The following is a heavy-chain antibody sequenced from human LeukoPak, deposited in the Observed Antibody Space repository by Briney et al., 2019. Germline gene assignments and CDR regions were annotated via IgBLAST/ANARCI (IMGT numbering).Heavy chain of an antibody. V-gene: IGHV4-31*03. CDR3: AKDEVRYFDWSHHYYYGMDV. J-gene: IGHJ6*04. Sequence: KSSQTLSLTCTVSGGSISSGGYYWSWIRQHPGRGLEWIVYIYYSGSTYYNPSLKSRVTISVYTSKNQFSLNLSSVTAADTAVYYCAKDEVRYFDWSHHYYYGMDVWGKGTTVTVSS. CDR2: IYYSGST. CDR1: GGSISSGGYY. D-gene: IGHD3-9*01.